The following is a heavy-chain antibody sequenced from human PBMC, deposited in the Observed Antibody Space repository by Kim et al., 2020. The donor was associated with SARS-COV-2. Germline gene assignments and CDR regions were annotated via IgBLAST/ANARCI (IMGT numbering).Heavy chain of an antibody. V-gene: IGHV4-59*08. D-gene: IGHD2-15*01. Sequence: SETLSLTCTASGGSISSYYWSWIRQPPGKGLEWIGYIYYSGSTNYNPSLKSRVTISVDTSKNQFSLKLSSVTAADTAVYYCARKGYCSGGSCYSGDYFDYWGQGTLVTVSS. CDR1: GGSISSYY. J-gene: IGHJ4*02. CDR3: ARKGYCSGGSCYSGDYFDY. CDR2: IYYSGST.